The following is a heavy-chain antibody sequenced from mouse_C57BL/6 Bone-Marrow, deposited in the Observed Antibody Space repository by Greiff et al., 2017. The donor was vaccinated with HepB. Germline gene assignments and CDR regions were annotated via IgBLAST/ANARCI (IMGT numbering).Heavy chain of an antibody. CDR1: GYTFTDYY. V-gene: IGHV1-26*01. D-gene: IGHD1-1*01. Sequence: VQLQQSGPELVKPGASVKISCKASGYTFTDYYMNWVKQSHGKSLEWIGDINPNNGGTSYNQKFKGKATLTVDKSSSTAYMELRSLTSEDSAVYYCARSYYYGSRVYAMDYWGQGTSVTVSS. CDR3: ARSYYYGSRVYAMDY. CDR2: INPNNGGT. J-gene: IGHJ4*01.